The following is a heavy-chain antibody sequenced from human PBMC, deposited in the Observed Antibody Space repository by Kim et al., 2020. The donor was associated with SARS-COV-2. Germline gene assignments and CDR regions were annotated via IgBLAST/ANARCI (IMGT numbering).Heavy chain of an antibody. CDR3: ARDGQTVAGNYYYYYGMDV. J-gene: IGHJ6*02. Sequence: ASVKVSCKSSGYTFTGYYMHWVRQAPGQGLEWMGWINPNSGGTNYAQKFQGWVTMTRDTSISTAYMELSRLRSDDTAVYYCARDGQTVAGNYYYYYGMDVWGQGTTVTVSS. CDR2: INPNSGGT. D-gene: IGHD6-19*01. CDR1: GYTFTGYY. V-gene: IGHV1-2*04.